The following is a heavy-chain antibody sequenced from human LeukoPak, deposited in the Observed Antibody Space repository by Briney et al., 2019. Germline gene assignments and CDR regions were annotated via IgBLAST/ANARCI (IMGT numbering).Heavy chain of an antibody. CDR2: IIPILGIA. J-gene: IGHJ4*02. CDR3: ATGAVAPTTGDYFDY. D-gene: IGHD6-19*01. CDR1: GYTFTSYG. V-gene: IGHV1-69*04. Sequence: SVKVPCKASGYTFTSYGISWVRQAPGQGLEWMGRIIPILGIANYAQKFQGRVTITADKSTSTAYMELSSLRSEDTAVYYCATGAVAPTTGDYFDYWGQGTLVTVSS.